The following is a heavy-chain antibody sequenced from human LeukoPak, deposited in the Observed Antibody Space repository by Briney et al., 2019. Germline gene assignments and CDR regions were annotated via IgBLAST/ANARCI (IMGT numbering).Heavy chain of an antibody. V-gene: IGHV3-23*01. CDR1: GFTFSSYA. CDR3: AKVAIGYCSGGSCYWAYFFDY. Sequence: GGSLRLSCAASGFTFSSYAMSWVRQAPGKGLEWVSAISGSGGSTYYADFVKGRFTISRDNSKNTLYLQMNSLRAEDTAVYYCAKVAIGYCSGGSCYWAYFFDYWGQGTLVTVSS. D-gene: IGHD2-15*01. J-gene: IGHJ4*02. CDR2: ISGSGGST.